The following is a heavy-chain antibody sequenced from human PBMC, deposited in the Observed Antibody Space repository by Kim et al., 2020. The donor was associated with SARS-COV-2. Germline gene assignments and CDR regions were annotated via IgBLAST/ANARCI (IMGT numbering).Heavy chain of an antibody. V-gene: IGHV1-69*13. CDR2: IIPIFGTA. D-gene: IGHD2-15*01. Sequence: SVKVSCKASGGTFSSYAISWVRQAPGQGLEWMGGIIPIFGTANYAQKFQGRVTITADEPTSTAYMELSSLRSEDTAVYYCARPGRDRHCSGGSCYSYYYGMDVWGQGTTVTVSS. CDR3: ARPGRDRHCSGGSCYSYYYGMDV. J-gene: IGHJ6*02. CDR1: GGTFSSYA.